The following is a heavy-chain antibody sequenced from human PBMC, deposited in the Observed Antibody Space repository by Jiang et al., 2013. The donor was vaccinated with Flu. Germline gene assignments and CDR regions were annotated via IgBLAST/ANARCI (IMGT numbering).Heavy chain of an antibody. D-gene: IGHD5-18*01. V-gene: IGHV4-59*01. J-gene: IGHJ4*02. CDR3: ARVTGYSYGTYYFDY. CDR1: GGSISSYY. CDR2: IYYQWEH. Sequence: TCTVSGGSISSYYWSWIRQPPGKGLEWIGYIYYQWEHQLQPSLKSRVTISVDTSKNQFSLKLSSVTAADTAVYYCARVTGYSYGTYYFDYWGQGNPGHRLL.